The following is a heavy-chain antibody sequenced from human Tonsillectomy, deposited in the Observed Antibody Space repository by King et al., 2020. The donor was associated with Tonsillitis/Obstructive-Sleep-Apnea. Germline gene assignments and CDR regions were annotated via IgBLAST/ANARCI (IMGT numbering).Heavy chain of an antibody. CDR1: GYTFTSYA. V-gene: IGHV1-3*04. CDR3: ARDPQADIVVVVAGFEP. CDR2: INTGNGKT. Sequence: QLVQSGAVVKKSGASVRVSCKASGYTFTSYAMQWVRQAPGQRLEWMGWINTGNGKTKYSQKFQGRVIITRDTYTTTAYMELSRLSSEDTAVYYCARDPQADIVVVVAGFEPWGPGTLVTVSS. D-gene: IGHD2-2*01. J-gene: IGHJ5*02.